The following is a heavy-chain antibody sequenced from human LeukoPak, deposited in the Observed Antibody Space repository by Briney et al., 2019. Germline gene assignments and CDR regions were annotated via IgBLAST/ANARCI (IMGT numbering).Heavy chain of an antibody. CDR3: ARTFLGYCSSTSCSYRYNWFDP. CDR1: GGSISSGGYY. Sequence: SETLSLTCTVSGGSISSGGYYWSWIRQPAGKGLEWIGRIYTSGSTNYNPSLKSRVTISVDTSKSQFSLKLSSVTAADTAVYYCARTFLGYCSSTSCSYRYNWFDPWGQGTLVTVSS. V-gene: IGHV4-61*02. D-gene: IGHD2-2*01. CDR2: IYTSGST. J-gene: IGHJ5*02.